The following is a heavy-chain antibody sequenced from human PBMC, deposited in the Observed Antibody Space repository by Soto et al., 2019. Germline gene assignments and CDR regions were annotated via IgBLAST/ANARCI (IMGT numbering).Heavy chain of an antibody. J-gene: IGHJ4*02. CDR2: INTGKGNT. CDR3: ARAGDDCSAANCYVIDY. Sequence: ASVNVSCKSSGYTFTSYSIHWVRQAPGQRLEWMGWINTGKGNTKYSQKFQGRVTITSDTSASTAYMDVSSLRSEDTAMYYCARAGDDCSAANCYVIDYWGQGTLVTVSS. V-gene: IGHV1-3*04. CDR1: GYTFTSYS. D-gene: IGHD2-2*01.